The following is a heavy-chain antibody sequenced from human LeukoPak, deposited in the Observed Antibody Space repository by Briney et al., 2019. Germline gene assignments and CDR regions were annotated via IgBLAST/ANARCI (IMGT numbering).Heavy chain of an antibody. J-gene: IGHJ3*02. CDR2: LYTSGST. CDR3: ASDSGSYYSNDAFDI. Sequence: SETLSLTCTVSGGSISSGSYYWSWIRQPAGKGLEWIGRLYTSGSTNYNPSLKSRVTMSVDTSKNQFSLKLSSVTAADTAVYYCASDSGSYYSNDAFDIWGQGTMVTVSS. D-gene: IGHD1-26*01. V-gene: IGHV4-61*02. CDR1: GGSISSGSYY.